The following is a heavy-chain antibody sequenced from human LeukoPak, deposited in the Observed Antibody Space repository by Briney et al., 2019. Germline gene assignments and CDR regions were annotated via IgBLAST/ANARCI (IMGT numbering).Heavy chain of an antibody. Sequence: SQTLSLTCTVSGGSISSSSYYWGWIRQPPGKGLEWIGSIYYSGSTYYNPSLKSRVTISVDTSKNQFSLKLSSVTAADTAVYYCARRKDYNFDYWGQGTLVTVSS. J-gene: IGHJ4*02. CDR1: GGSISSSSYY. CDR2: IYYSGST. CDR3: ARRKDYNFDY. V-gene: IGHV4-39*01. D-gene: IGHD3-16*01.